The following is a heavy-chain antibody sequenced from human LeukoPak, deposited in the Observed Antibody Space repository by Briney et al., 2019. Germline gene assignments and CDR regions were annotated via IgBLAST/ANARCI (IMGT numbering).Heavy chain of an antibody. CDR2: INPNSGGT. CDR1: GYTFTGYY. J-gene: IGHJ6*03. Sequence: ASVKVSCRASGYTFTGYYMHWVRQAPGQGLEWMGWINPNSGGTNYAQKFQGRVTMTRDTSISTAYMELSRLRSDDTAVYYCARGFYGSGSYYEYYYYYMDVWGKGTTVTISS. V-gene: IGHV1-2*02. D-gene: IGHD3-10*01. CDR3: ARGFYGSGSYYEYYYYYMDV.